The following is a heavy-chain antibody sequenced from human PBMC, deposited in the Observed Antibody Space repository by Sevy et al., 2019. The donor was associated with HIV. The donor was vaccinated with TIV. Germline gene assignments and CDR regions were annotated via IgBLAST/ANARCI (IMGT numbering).Heavy chain of an antibody. V-gene: IGHV3-30*18. CDR1: GFTFSNYG. CDR3: AKGSRATDSAFDI. J-gene: IGHJ3*02. D-gene: IGHD3-22*01. Sequence: GGSLRVSCAASGFTFSNYGMHWVRQAPGKGLEWVAVISYDGSTKYYADSVKGRFTISRDNSKNTVHLQMNSLRTEDTAVYYCAKGSRATDSAFDIWGQGTMVTVSS. CDR2: ISYDGSTK.